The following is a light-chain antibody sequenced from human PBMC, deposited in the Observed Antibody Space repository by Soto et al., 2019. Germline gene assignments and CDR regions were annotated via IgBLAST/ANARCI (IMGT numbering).Light chain of an antibody. V-gene: IGLV1-40*01. CDR1: SSNIGAGYD. CDR2: GNS. Sequence: QSVLTQPPSVSGAPGQRVTISCTGSSSNIGAGYDVHWYQQLPGTAPKLLIYGNSNRPSGVPDRFSGSKSGTSASLAITGLQAEDEADYYFVLYMRSGISVFGGGTQLTVL. J-gene: IGLJ2*01. CDR3: VLYMRSGISV.